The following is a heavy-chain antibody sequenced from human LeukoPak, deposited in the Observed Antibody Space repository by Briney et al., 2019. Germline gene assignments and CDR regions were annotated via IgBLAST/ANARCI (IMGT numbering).Heavy chain of an antibody. V-gene: IGHV4-39*01. CDR2: IYSDGST. J-gene: IGHJ4*02. CDR1: GGSISSSGYY. Sequence: SETLSLTCTVSGGSISSSGYYWGWIRLPPGKGLEWIGTIYSDGSTYYNPSLKTRVTISVDTSENQFSLKLSSVADADTAVYCCARTIGSGRKIYFDYWGQGILVTVSS. D-gene: IGHD6-19*01. CDR3: ARTIGSGRKIYFDY.